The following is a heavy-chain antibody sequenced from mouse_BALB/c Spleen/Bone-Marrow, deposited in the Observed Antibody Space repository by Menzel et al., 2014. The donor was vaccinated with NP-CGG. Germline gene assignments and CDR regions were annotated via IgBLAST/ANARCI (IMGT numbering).Heavy chain of an antibody. J-gene: IGHJ3*01. V-gene: IGHV1S130*01. CDR2: IHPNSGNT. Sequence: VQLQQSGSVLVRPGASVKLSCKASGYTFTSSWMHWAKRRPGQGLEWIGEIHPNSGNTNYNEKFKGKATLTVDTSSSTAYVDLSSLTSEDSAVYYCARYWSGFAYWGQGTLVTVSA. D-gene: IGHD4-1*01. CDR3: ARYWSGFAY. CDR1: GYTFTSSW.